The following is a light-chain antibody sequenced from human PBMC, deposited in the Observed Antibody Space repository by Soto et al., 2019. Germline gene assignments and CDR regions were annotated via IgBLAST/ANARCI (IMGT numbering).Light chain of an antibody. J-gene: IGKJ1*01. V-gene: IGKV1-5*03. CDR2: KAS. CDR3: QQYNTDPWT. Sequence: DIRMTQSPSTLSASVGDRVTIPCRASQSISIWLAWYQQKPGKAPKLLIYKASILQTGVPSRFSGSGSGTEFTLNISSLQPDDFATYYCQQYNTDPWTFGQGTKVEMK. CDR1: QSISIW.